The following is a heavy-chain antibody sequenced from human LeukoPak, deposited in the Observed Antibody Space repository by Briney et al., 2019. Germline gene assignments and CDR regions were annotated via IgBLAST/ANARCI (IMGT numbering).Heavy chain of an antibody. CDR2: IYTSGST. Sequence: SETLSLTCTVSGGSISSGSYYWSWIRQPAGKGLQWIGRIYTSGSTNYNPSLKSRVTISVDTSKNQFSLKLSSVTAADTAVYYCARDRLIFDSSGYYLPFGAFDIWGQGTMVTVSS. V-gene: IGHV4-61*02. D-gene: IGHD3-22*01. J-gene: IGHJ3*02. CDR3: ARDRLIFDSSGYYLPFGAFDI. CDR1: GGSISSGSYY.